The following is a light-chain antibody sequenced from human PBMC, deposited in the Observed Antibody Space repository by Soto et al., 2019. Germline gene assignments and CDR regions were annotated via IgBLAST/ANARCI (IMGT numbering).Light chain of an antibody. J-gene: IGKJ3*01. V-gene: IGKV3-20*01. CDR1: QSVSNSY. CDR2: GAS. CDR3: QQYGTSPFT. Sequence: EIVLTQSPGTLSLSPGERATLSCRASQSVSNSYLAWYQQKPGQAPRLLIYGASSRATGIPDRFSGSGSGTAFTLTISRLEPEDFAVYYCQQYGTSPFTFGPGTIVDIK.